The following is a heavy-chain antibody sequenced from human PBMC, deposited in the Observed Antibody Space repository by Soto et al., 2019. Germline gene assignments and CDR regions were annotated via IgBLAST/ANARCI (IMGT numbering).Heavy chain of an antibody. J-gene: IGHJ3*02. CDR2: IYSGGST. CDR3: ARVLLVATDAFDI. V-gene: IGHV3-53*01. D-gene: IGHD5-12*01. CDR1: GFTVSSNY. Sequence: PGGSLRLSCAASGFTVSSNYMSWVRQAPGKGLEWVSVIYSGGSTYYADSVKGRFTISRDNSKNTLYLQMNSLRAEGTAVYYCARVLLVATDAFDIWGQGTMVTVSS.